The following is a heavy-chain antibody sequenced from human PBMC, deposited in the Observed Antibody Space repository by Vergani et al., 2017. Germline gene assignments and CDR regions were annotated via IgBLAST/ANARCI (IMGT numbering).Heavy chain of an antibody. CDR3: ASTLSGYDDFLARYYYYYMDV. D-gene: IGHD5-12*01. Sequence: EVQLLESGGGLVQPGGSLRLSCAASGFTFSSYAMSWVRQAPGKGLEWVSAISGSGGSTYYADSVKGRFTISRDNSKNTLYLQMNSLRAEDTAVYYCASTLSGYDDFLARYYYYYMDVWGKGTTVTVSS. J-gene: IGHJ6*03. CDR1: GFTFSSYA. CDR2: ISGSGGST. V-gene: IGHV3-23*01.